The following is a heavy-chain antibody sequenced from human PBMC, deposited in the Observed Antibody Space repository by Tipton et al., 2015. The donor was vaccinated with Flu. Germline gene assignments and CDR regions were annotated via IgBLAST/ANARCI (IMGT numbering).Heavy chain of an antibody. CDR1: GFTFSSYE. CDR3: ASGDFWSGYYTDY. V-gene: IGHV3-48*03. CDR2: ISSSGSTI. D-gene: IGHD3-3*01. J-gene: IGHJ4*02. Sequence: QLVQSGGGLVQPGGSLRLSCAASGFTFSSYEMNWVRQAPGKGLEWVSYISSSGSTIYYADSVKGRFTISRDNAKNSLYLQMNSLRAEDTAVYYCASGDFWSGYYTDYRGQGTLVTVSS.